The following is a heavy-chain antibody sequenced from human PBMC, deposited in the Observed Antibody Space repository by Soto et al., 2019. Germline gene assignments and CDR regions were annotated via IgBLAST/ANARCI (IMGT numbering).Heavy chain of an antibody. CDR1: GFTFSSYA. Sequence: PRLSCAASGFTFSSYAMSWVRQAPGKGLEWVSAISGSGGSTYYADSVKGRFTISRDNSKNTLYLQMNSLRAEDTAVYYCAKEYYYDSSGLDYWGQGTLVTVSS. D-gene: IGHD3-22*01. CDR3: AKEYYYDSSGLDY. J-gene: IGHJ4*02. V-gene: IGHV3-23*01. CDR2: ISGSGGST.